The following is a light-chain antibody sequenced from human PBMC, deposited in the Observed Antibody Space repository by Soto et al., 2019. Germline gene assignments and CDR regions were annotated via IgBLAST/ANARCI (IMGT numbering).Light chain of an antibody. J-gene: IGLJ3*02. CDR2: DVI. CDR3: CSYAGSYTLV. CDR1: SSDVGAYNY. V-gene: IGLV2-11*01. Sequence: QSALTQPRSVSGSPGQSVTISCTGTSSDVGAYNYVSWYQQHPGKAPKLILYDVIKRPSGVPDRFSGSKSGNSASLTVSGLQSEDVADYYCCSYAGSYTLVFGGGTKLTVL.